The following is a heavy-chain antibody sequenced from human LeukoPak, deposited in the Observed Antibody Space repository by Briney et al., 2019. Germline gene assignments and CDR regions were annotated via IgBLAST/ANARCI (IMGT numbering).Heavy chain of an antibody. CDR1: GFTFSSYA. Sequence: PGGSLRLSCAASGFTFSSYAMSWVRQAPGKGLEWVSAISGSGGSTYYADSVKGRFTISRDNAKNSLYLQMNSLRAEDTGVYYCARERYGGYYFDYWGQGTLVTVSS. CDR2: ISGSGGST. CDR3: ARERYGGYYFDY. V-gene: IGHV3-23*01. D-gene: IGHD4-23*01. J-gene: IGHJ4*02.